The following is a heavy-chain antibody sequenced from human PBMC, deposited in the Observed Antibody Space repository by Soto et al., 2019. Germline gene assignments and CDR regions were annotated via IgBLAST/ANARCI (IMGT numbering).Heavy chain of an antibody. CDR2: ISGGGDGT. D-gene: IGHD2-2*01. CDR3: AINGLGSFASYCSTVACRAAFDS. CDR1: GFTFGNYA. J-gene: IGHJ3*02. V-gene: IGHV3-23*01. Sequence: EVQLLESGGGLVQPGGSLRLSCAASGFTFGNYAMIWVRQAPGKGLEWVSTISGGGDGTYYADSVRGRFTISRENSRNTVYLQMISQRAADKAVYYCAINGLGSFASYCSTVACRAAFDSWRQGTMVTVSP.